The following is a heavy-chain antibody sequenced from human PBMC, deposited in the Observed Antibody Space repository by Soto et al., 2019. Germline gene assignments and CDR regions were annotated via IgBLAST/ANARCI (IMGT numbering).Heavy chain of an antibody. CDR2: IYYSGST. V-gene: IGHV4-59*01. J-gene: IGHJ3*02. Sequence: QVQLQESGPGLVKPSETLSLTCTVSGGSISSYYWSWIRQPPGKGLEWIGYIYYSGSTNYNPSLKSRVTISVDTSKNQFSLKLSSVTAADTAVYYCAREGVGNAFDIWGQGTMVTVSS. CDR1: GGSISSYY. CDR3: AREGVGNAFDI. D-gene: IGHD2-8*01.